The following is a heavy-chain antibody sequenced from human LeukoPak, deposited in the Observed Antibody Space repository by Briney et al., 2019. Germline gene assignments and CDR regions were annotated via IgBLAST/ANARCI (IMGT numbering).Heavy chain of an antibody. D-gene: IGHD3-10*01. CDR1: GSSISSGAYY. CDR3: ARESNKVVRGVIITHAFDY. CDR2: ICYGGST. V-gene: IGHV4-30-4*08. Sequence: TLTLTCTVSGSSISSGAYYWSCIGPRQGKGLEWTANICYGGSTYYNPSLKSRVTISVDTSKSQFSLKLSSVAAADTAVYYCARESNKVVRGVIITHAFDYWGQGTLVTVSS. J-gene: IGHJ4*02.